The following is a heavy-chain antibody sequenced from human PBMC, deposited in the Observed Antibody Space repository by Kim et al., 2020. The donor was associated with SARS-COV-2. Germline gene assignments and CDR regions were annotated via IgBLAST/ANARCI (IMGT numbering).Heavy chain of an antibody. Sequence: GGSLRLSCAASGFTFSSYAMHWVRQAPGKGLEWVAVISYDGSNKYYADSVKGRFTISRDNSKNTLYLQMNSLRAEDTAVYYCARMESYDILTGAYFDYWGQGTLVTVSS. CDR3: ARMESYDILTGAYFDY. J-gene: IGHJ4*02. CDR2: ISYDGSNK. D-gene: IGHD3-9*01. CDR1: GFTFSSYA. V-gene: IGHV3-30-3*01.